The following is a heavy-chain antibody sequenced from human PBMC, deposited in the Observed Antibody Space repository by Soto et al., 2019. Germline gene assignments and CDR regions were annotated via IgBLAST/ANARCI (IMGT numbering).Heavy chain of an antibody. D-gene: IGHD6-13*01. V-gene: IGHV4-39*01. CDR1: GGSISSSSYY. CDR2: IYYSGST. Sequence: QLQLQESGPGLVKPSETLSLTCTVSGGSISSSSYYWGWIRQPPGKGLEWIGSIYYSGSTYYNPSLKSRVTISVDTSKNQFSLKLSSVTAADTAVYYCARHRRPLEAAAGTYFDYWGQGTLVTVSS. J-gene: IGHJ4*02. CDR3: ARHRRPLEAAAGTYFDY.